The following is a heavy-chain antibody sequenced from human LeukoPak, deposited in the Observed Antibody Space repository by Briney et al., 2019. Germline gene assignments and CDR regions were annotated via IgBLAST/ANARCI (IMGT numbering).Heavy chain of an antibody. CDR1: GFTFSRDW. J-gene: IGHJ3*02. CDR2: ISSNGGST. D-gene: IGHD2-15*01. CDR3: ARDGVGRGYAFDI. V-gene: IGHV3-64*01. Sequence: GGSLRLSCVASGFTFSRDWMHWVRQAPGKGLEYVSAISSNGGSTYYANSVKGRFTISRDNSKNTLYLQMGSLRAEDMAVYYCARDGVGRGYAFDIWGQGTMVTVSS.